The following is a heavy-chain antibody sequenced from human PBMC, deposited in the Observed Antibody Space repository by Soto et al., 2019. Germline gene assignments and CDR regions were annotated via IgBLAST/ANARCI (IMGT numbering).Heavy chain of an antibody. CDR2: INHSGST. CDR1: GGSFSGYY. V-gene: IGHV4-34*01. D-gene: IGHD5-12*01. CDR3: ARGGRRDGYNFYYYGMDV. J-gene: IGHJ6*02. Sequence: SETLSLTCAVYGGSFSGYYWSWIRQPPGKGLEWIGEINHSGSTNYNPSPKSRVTISVDTSKNQFSLKLSSVTAADTAVYYCARGGRRDGYNFYYYGMDVWGQGTTVTVSS.